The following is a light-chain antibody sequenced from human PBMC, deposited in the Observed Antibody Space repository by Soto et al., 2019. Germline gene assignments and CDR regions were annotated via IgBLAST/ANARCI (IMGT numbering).Light chain of an antibody. V-gene: IGKV1-27*01. Sequence: DLQMTQSPSSLSASAGDTVTLTCRASQGFTNYLAWYQQKPGKAPKLLIYAASTLQSGVPPRFSGSGSGTHFTLTISSLQPEDAATYYGQKYNTAPYTFGQGTRLEIK. CDR2: AAS. CDR1: QGFTNY. J-gene: IGKJ5*01. CDR3: QKYNTAPYT.